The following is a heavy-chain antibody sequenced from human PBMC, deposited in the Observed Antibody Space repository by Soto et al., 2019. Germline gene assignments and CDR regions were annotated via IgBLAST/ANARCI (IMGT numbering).Heavy chain of an antibody. CDR2: ISAYNGNT. Sequence: EASVKVSCKASGYTFTSYGISWVRQAPGQGLEWMGWISAYNGNTNYAQKLQGRVTMTTDTSTNTAYMELRSLRSDDTAVYYCARDEEYSAYWYFDLWGRGTLVTVSS. V-gene: IGHV1-18*01. CDR3: ARDEEYSAYWYFDL. D-gene: IGHD5-12*01. J-gene: IGHJ2*01. CDR1: GYTFTSYG.